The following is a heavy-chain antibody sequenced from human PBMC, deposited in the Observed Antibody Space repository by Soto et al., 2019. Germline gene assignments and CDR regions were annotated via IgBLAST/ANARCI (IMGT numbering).Heavy chain of an antibody. J-gene: IGHJ2*01. CDR1: AFSFSDFY. Sequence: QVQLVESGGGLVKPGGSLRLSCAASAFSFSDFYMNWIRQAPGEGLEWISYISSSGSTIYYADSVKGRFTISRDNAKNSLYLQMNSLRAEDTAVYYCARDPLRLWFFDLWGRGTLVTVSP. CDR2: ISSSGSTI. CDR3: ARDPLRLWFFDL. V-gene: IGHV3-11*01. D-gene: IGHD3-9*01.